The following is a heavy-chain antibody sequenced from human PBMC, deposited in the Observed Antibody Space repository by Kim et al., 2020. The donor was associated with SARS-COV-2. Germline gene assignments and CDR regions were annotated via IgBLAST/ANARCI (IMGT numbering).Heavy chain of an antibody. CDR2: ISYDGSNK. CDR1: GFTFSSYA. D-gene: IGHD1-26*01. J-gene: IGHJ4*02. V-gene: IGHV3-30*04. Sequence: GGSLRLSCAASGFTFSSYAMHWVRQAPGKGLEWVAVISYDGSNKYYADSVKGRFTISRDNSKNTLYLQMNSLRAEDTAVYYCARARASGSYQYYFDYWGQGTLVTVSS. CDR3: ARARASGSYQYYFDY.